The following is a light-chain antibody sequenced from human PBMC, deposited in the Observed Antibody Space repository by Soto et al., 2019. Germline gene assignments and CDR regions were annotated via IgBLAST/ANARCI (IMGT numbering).Light chain of an antibody. V-gene: IGKV1-27*01. CDR3: QKYNSAPRT. Sequence: DIQMTQSPSSLSASVGDRVTITCRASQGISNYLAWYQQKPGKVPKLLIYAPSTLKSGVPSRFRSSGSGTDFTLTISSLQPKEVATYYCQKYNSAPRTFGQGTKVEIK. CDR1: QGISNY. J-gene: IGKJ1*01. CDR2: APS.